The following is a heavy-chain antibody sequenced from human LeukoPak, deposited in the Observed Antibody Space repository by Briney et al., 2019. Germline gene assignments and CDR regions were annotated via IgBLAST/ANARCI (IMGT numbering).Heavy chain of an antibody. Sequence: GRSLRLSCAASGFTFSSYGMHWVRQAPGKGLEWVAVISYDGSNKYYADSVKGRFTIPRDNSKNTLYLQMNSLRAEDTAVYYCAKDVLHYDSSGYYYIFDYWGQGTLVTVSS. CDR2: ISYDGSNK. V-gene: IGHV3-30*18. D-gene: IGHD3-22*01. J-gene: IGHJ4*02. CDR3: AKDVLHYDSSGYYYIFDY. CDR1: GFTFSSYG.